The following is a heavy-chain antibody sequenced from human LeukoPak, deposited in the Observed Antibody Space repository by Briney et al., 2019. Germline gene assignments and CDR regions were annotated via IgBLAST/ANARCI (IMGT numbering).Heavy chain of an antibody. D-gene: IGHD2-21*02. V-gene: IGHV1-18*04. CDR2: ISAYNGNT. CDR3: ARAYCGGDCYQLYYYYYMDV. J-gene: IGHJ6*03. Sequence: ASVKVSCKASGYTFTGYYMHWVRQAPGQGLEWMGWISAYNGNTNYAQKLQGRVTMTTDTSTSTAYMELRSLRSDDTAVYYCARAYCGGDCYQLYYYYYMDVWGKGTTVTVSS. CDR1: GYTFTGYY.